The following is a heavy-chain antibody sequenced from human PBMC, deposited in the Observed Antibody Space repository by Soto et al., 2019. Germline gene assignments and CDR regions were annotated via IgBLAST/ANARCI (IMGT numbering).Heavy chain of an antibody. Sequence: ASVTVTCKASGYTFTNNDVTCVRQATGQGLEWMGWMNPGSGDTGYAQKFQGRVTMTRNISIATAYMELSSLRSEDTAIYYCARMASFGSLNWFDPWGQGTLVTVSS. V-gene: IGHV1-8*01. CDR1: GYTFTNND. CDR2: MNPGSGDT. J-gene: IGHJ5*02. CDR3: ARMASFGSLNWFDP. D-gene: IGHD5-18*01.